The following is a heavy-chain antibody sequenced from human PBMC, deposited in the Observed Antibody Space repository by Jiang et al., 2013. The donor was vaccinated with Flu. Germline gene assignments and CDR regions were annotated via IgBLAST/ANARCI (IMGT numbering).Heavy chain of an antibody. CDR2: T. D-gene: IGHD3-10*01. Sequence: TNYAQKFQGRVTMTRDTSISTAYMELSRLRSDDTAVYYCARVTRWFGELSNGMDVWGQGTTVTVSS. J-gene: IGHJ6*02. CDR3: ARVTRWFGELSNGMDV. V-gene: IGHV1-2*02.